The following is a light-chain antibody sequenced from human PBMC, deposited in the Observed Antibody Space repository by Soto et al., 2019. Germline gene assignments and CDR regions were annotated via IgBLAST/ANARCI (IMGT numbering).Light chain of an antibody. Sequence: EIVMTQSPATLSLSPGQRATLSCRASQSVSSKLAWYQQKPGQAPRLLIYDASNRATGIPARFSGSGSGTDFTLTISRLEPEDFAVYYCQQYSSSPSITFGQGTRLEIK. V-gene: IGKV3-20*01. CDR2: DAS. CDR3: QQYSSSPSIT. J-gene: IGKJ5*01. CDR1: QSVSSK.